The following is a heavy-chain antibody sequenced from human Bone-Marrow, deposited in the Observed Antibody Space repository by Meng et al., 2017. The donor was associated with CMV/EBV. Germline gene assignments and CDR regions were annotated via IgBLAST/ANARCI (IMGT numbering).Heavy chain of an antibody. V-gene: IGHV3-74*01. J-gene: IGHJ6*02. CDR3: ARDRLEATIFGVVRPGGTDV. D-gene: IGHD3-3*01. CDR1: GFTFSSYW. Sequence: GESLKISCAASGFTFSSYWMHWVRQAPGKGLVWVSRINSDGSSTSYADSVKGRFTISRDNAKNTLYLQMNSLRAEDTAVYYCARDRLEATIFGVVRPGGTDVWGQGTTVTVSS. CDR2: INSDGSST.